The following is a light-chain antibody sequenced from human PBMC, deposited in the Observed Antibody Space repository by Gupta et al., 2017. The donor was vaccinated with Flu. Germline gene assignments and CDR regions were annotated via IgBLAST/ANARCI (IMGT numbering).Light chain of an antibody. CDR3: QAWEVSTGV. J-gene: IGLJ3*02. CDR1: KLGDKY. Sequence: SSELTQPPSVSVSPGQTASITCSADKLGDKYVSWYQQKPGQSPLLVIYKDTKRPSGIPGRFSGSSSGNTASLSISETQARDEADYYWQAWEVSTGVFGGGTKLTVL. V-gene: IGLV3-1*01. CDR2: KDT.